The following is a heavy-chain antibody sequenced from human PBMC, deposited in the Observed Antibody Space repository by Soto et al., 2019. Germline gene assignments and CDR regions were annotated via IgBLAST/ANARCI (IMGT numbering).Heavy chain of an antibody. D-gene: IGHD3-3*01. CDR1: GFTFSSYA. CDR2: ISYDGSNK. CDR3: ARGASDYDFWSGYYYYYGMDV. J-gene: IGHJ6*02. V-gene: IGHV3-30-3*01. Sequence: GGSLRLSCAASGFTFSSYAMHRVRQAPGKGLEWVAVISYDGSNKYYADSVKGRFTISRDNSKNTLYLQMNSLRAEDTAVYYCARGASDYDFWSGYYYYYGMDVWGQGTMVTVSS.